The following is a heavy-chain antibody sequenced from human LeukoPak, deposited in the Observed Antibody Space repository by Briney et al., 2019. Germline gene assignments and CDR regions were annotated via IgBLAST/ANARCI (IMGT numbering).Heavy chain of an antibody. J-gene: IGHJ4*02. CDR1: GFTFNSYA. CDR2: ISDSGGRI. D-gene: IGHD6-19*01. Sequence: PGGSLRLSCAASGFTFNSYAMTWVRQAPGKGLEWVSLISDSGGRIYYADSVKGRFTISRDNSKNTLYLQMNSLRAEDTAVYYCARTSYPYSSGPYYFDYWGQGTLVTVSS. CDR3: ARTSYPYSSGPYYFDY. V-gene: IGHV3-23*01.